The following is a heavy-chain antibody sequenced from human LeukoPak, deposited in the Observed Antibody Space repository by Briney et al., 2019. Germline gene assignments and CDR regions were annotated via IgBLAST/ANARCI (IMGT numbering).Heavy chain of an antibody. V-gene: IGHV4-59*01. J-gene: IGHJ4*02. CDR3: ATFRGDRGGFDY. CDR2: IYYSGST. Sequence: SETLSLTCTVSGGSISSYYWSWIRQPPGKGLEWIGYIYYSGSTNYNPSLKSRVTISVDTSKNQFSLKLSSVTAADTAVYYCATFRGDRGGFDYWGQGTLVTVSS. CDR1: GGSISSYY. D-gene: IGHD3-16*01.